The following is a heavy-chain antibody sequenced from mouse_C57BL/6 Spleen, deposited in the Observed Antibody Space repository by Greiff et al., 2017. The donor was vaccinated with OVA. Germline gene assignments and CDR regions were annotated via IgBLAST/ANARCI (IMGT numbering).Heavy chain of an antibody. CDR3: AREGYGYGFDY. J-gene: IGHJ2*01. V-gene: IGHV1-53*01. CDR2: INPSNGGT. D-gene: IGHD2-2*01. Sequence: QVQLQQPGTELVKPGASVKLSCKASGDTFTSYGMHWGKQRPGQGLEWIGNINPSNGGTNYNEKFKSKATLTVDKSSSTAYMQLSSLTSEDSAVYYCAREGYGYGFDYWGQGTTVTVSS. CDR1: GDTFTSYG.